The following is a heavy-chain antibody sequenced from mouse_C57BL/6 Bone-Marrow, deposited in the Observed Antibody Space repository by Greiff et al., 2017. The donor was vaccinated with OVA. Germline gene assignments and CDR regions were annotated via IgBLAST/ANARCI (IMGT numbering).Heavy chain of an antibody. V-gene: IGHV1-78*01. D-gene: IGHD1-1*01. J-gene: IGHJ4*01. Sequence: QVQLQQSDAELVKPGASVKISCKVSGYTFTDHTIHWMKQRPEQGLEWIGYIYPRDGSTKYNEKFKGKATLTADKSSSTADMQLNSLTSEDSSVYFCARFRDGRLYYYAMDYWGQGTSVTVSS. CDR2: IYPRDGST. CDR1: GYTFTDHT. CDR3: ARFRDGRLYYYAMDY.